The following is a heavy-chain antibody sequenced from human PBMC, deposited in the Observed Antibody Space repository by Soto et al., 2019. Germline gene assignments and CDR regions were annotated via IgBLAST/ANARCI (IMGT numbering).Heavy chain of an antibody. V-gene: IGHV4-34*01. CDR1: GGSFSGYY. CDR2: VRHNGST. CDR3: ARIRGRTTGWYPMY. D-gene: IGHD6-19*01. Sequence: QVQLQQWGAGLLKPSETLSLTCGVYGGSFSGYYWSWIRQPPGKGLEWMCEVRHNGSTNYNPSLRSRVTISEDTSRSQFSLMLTAVTAADTAVYVCARIRGRTTGWYPMYWGQGTQVAVSS. J-gene: IGHJ4*02.